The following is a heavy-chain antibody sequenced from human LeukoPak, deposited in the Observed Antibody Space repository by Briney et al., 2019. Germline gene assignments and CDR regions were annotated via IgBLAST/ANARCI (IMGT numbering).Heavy chain of an antibody. V-gene: IGHV4-4*02. CDR1: GGSISSSNW. D-gene: IGHD6-19*01. CDR2: IYHSGST. CDR3: ARRDSGWYGRPLNWFDP. J-gene: IGHJ5*02. Sequence: PSGTLSLTCAVSGGSISSSNWWSWVRRPPGKGLEWIGEIYHSGSTNYNPSLKSRVTISVDKSKNQFSLKLSSVTAADTAVYYCARRDSGWYGRPLNWFDPWGQGTLVTVSS.